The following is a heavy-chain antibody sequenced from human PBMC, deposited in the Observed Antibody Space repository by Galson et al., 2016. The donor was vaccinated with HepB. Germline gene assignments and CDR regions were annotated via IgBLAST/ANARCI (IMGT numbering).Heavy chain of an antibody. CDR3: ARIGLGADGFDY. J-gene: IGHJ4*02. CDR1: GYIFTNYA. D-gene: IGHD3-16*01. V-gene: IGHV1-3*01. Sequence: SVKVSCKASGYIFTNYAIHWVRQAPGQTLEWMGWINADYGNTKYSQKFQGRLTITRDKSASTAYMELNSLRSEDTAVYYCARIGLGADGFDYWGQGTLVTVSS. CDR2: INADYGNT.